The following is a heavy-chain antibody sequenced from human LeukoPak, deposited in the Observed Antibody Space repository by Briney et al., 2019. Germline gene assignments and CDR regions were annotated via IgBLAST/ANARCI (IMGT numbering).Heavy chain of an antibody. V-gene: IGHV5-51*01. CDR2: IFPSDSDT. J-gene: IGHJ4*02. CDR3: ARLDYYGSGRLTY. D-gene: IGHD3-10*01. CDR1: GHTFPSYW. Sequence: GESLKISCKDSGHTFPSYWIGWVRQMPGKGLEWMGIIFPSDSDTRYSPSFQGQVTISVDRSISTAYLQWSSLKASDTAMYYCARLDYYGSGRLTYWGQGTLVTVSS.